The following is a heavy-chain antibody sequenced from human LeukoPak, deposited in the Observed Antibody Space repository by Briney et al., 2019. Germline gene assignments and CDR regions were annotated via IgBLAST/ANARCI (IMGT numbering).Heavy chain of an antibody. CDR3: ARSSGTTYYYYYYMDV. CDR2: ISAYNGNT. CDR1: GSTFTSYG. Sequence: GASVKVSCKASGSTFTSYGISWVRQAPGQGLEWMGWISAYNGNTNYAQKLQGRVTMTTDTSTSTAYMELRSLRSDDTAVYYCARSSGTTYYYYYYMDVWGKGTTVTVSS. V-gene: IGHV1-18*01. J-gene: IGHJ6*03. D-gene: IGHD1/OR15-1a*01.